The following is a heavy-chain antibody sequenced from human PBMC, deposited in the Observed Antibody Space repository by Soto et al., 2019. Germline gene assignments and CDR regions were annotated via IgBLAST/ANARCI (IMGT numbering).Heavy chain of an antibody. Sequence: PGGSLRLSCAASGFTFSSYEMNWVSQGPGKGLGWVAYSSSSGSTIYYADSVKGRFTISRDNAKNSLYLQMNSLRAEDTAVYYCGATNFDYWGQGTLVTAPQ. D-gene: IGHD5-12*01. CDR1: GFTFSSYE. CDR3: GATNFDY. V-gene: IGHV3-48*03. J-gene: IGHJ4*02. CDR2: SSSSGSTI.